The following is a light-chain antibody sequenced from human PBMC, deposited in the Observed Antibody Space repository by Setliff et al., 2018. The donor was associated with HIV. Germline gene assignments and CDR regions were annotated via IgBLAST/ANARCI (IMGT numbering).Light chain of an antibody. CDR3: CSYAGSYTYV. CDR2: DVS. V-gene: IGLV2-11*01. Sequence: QSALAQPRSMSGSPGQSVTISCTGTSSDVDAYDYVSWYQHHPGKAPKLLIYDVSERPSGVPDRSSGSKSGNTASLTISGLQAEDEADYYCCSYAGSYTYVFGTGTKVTVL. J-gene: IGLJ1*01. CDR1: SSDVDAYDY.